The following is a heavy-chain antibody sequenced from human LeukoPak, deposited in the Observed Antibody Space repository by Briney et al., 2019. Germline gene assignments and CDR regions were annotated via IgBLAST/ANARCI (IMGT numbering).Heavy chain of an antibody. Sequence: ASVKVSCKASGYTFTTYSMHWVRQAPGQGLEWMGWINPNSGGTNYAQKFQGRVTMTRDTSISTAYMELSRLRSDDTAVYYCARDDSPTTVKDYYYYYMDVWGKGTTVTISS. CDR2: INPNSGGT. CDR1: GYTFTTYS. CDR3: ARDDSPTTVKDYYYYYMDV. V-gene: IGHV1-2*02. D-gene: IGHD4-17*01. J-gene: IGHJ6*03.